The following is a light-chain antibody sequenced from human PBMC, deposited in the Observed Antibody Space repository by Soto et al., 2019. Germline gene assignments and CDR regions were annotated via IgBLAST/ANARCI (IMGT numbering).Light chain of an antibody. J-gene: IGKJ4*01. CDR3: QQYDSSPVLT. Sequence: EIVITPSPATLSVSPGSGATLSGMAIPSVDSNLAWYQQKPGQTHRLLMYGASTRPTGIPARFSGSGSGTEFTLTIISLKSEDSAVYYCQQYDSSPVLTFGGGTKVDIK. CDR2: GAS. CDR1: PSVDSN. V-gene: IGKV3D-15*01.